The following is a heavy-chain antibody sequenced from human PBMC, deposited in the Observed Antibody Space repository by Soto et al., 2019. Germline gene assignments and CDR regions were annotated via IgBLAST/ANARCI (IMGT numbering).Heavy chain of an antibody. Sequence: GGSLRLSCAASGFTFSSYGMHWVRQAPGKGLEWVAVIWYDGSNKYYADSVKGRFTISRDNSKNTLYLQMNSLRAEDTAVYYCARDAEMEWLQLPHYYYGMDVWGQGTTVTVSS. CDR3: ARDAEMEWLQLPHYYYGMDV. J-gene: IGHJ6*02. CDR1: GFTFSSYG. D-gene: IGHD3-3*01. CDR2: IWYDGSNK. V-gene: IGHV3-33*01.